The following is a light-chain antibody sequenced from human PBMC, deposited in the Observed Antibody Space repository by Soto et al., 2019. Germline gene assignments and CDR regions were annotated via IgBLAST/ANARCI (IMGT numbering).Light chain of an antibody. V-gene: IGKV3-20*01. CDR3: QQYTGTPTT. J-gene: IGKJ5*01. Sequence: EIILTQSPVTLSLSPGERATLSCRAIQTVCSNYLAWCQQRPGQAPRLLIYGASTRAAGIQDRFSGSGSGTDFTLTITSLEPEDSEVYFCQQYTGTPTTFGQGTRLEIK. CDR1: QTVCSNY. CDR2: GAS.